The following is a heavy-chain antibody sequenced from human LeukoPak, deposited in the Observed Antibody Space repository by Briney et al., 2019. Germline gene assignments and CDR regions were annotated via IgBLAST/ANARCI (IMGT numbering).Heavy chain of an antibody. D-gene: IGHD3-16*01. CDR3: ARQYGVMYYFDY. V-gene: IGHV4-4*07. CDR2: IYTSGST. Sequence: SETLSLTCTVSGGSITSYYWSWIRQPAGKGLEWIGRIYTSGSTNYNPSLKSRVTMSIDTYKNQFSLKLTSVTAADTAVYYCARQYGVMYYFDYWGQGTLVTVSS. CDR1: GGSITSYY. J-gene: IGHJ4*02.